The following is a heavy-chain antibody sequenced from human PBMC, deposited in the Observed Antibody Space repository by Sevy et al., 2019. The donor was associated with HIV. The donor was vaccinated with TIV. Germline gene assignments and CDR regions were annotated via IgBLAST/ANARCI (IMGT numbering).Heavy chain of an antibody. V-gene: IGHV4-39*01. J-gene: IGHJ6*03. CDR2: LYYEGTT. Sequence: SETLSLTCGVSGGSISSISNYWGWIRQPPGRELEWIGSLYYEGTTYYNPFLQSRVRISGNPSKNLFSLDLNSWTAADTAVYYCASPSPFYHYMDVWGKGTTVTVSS. CDR3: ASPSPFYHYMDV. CDR1: GGSISSISNY.